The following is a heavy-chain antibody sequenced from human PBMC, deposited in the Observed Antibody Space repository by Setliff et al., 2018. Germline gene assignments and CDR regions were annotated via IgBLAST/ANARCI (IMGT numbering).Heavy chain of an antibody. CDR1: GFTFSTHA. D-gene: IGHD5-12*01. CDR2: IWDDGVKK. CDR3: ARGIGTLDISRYFDY. V-gene: IGHV3-30*02. Sequence: PGGSLRLSCGASGFTFSTHAMHWVRQAPGKGLEWVAMIWDDGVKKYHADSVKGRFTISRDNSKNTLYLQMNSLRPEDTAVYYCARGIGTLDISRYFDYWGQGTLVTVSS. J-gene: IGHJ4*02.